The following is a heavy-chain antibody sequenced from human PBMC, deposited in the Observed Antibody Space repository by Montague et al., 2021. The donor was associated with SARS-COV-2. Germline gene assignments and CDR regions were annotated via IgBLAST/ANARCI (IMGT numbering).Heavy chain of an antibody. J-gene: IGHJ6*02. CDR3: ARDTRIAMLVVVTRYGLDV. V-gene: IGHV4-39*07. CDR1: GGSVSSGSYY. CDR2: IYYTGST. D-gene: IGHD3-22*01. Sequence: SETLSLTCIVSGGSVSSGSYYWSWIRQPPGKGLEWIGSIYYTGSTYYNPSLKSRVTISVDTSKNQFSLKLSSVAAADTAVYYCARDTRIAMLVVVTRYGLDVWGQGTTVTVSS.